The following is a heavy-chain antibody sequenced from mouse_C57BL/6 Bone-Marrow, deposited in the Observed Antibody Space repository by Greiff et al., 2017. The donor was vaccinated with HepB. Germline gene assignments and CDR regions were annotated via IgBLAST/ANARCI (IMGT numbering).Heavy chain of an antibody. CDR2: LSYDGRN. CDR3: ARSQYYGSSNWYFDV. J-gene: IGHJ1*03. D-gene: IGHD1-1*01. CDR1: GYSITSGYY. Sequence: EVQVVESGPGLVKPSQSLSLTCSVTGYSITSGYYWNWIRQFPGNQLEWLGFLSYDGRNNYNPSLKNRISITRDTSKNQFFLKLNSVTTEDTATYDCARSQYYGSSNWYFDVWGTGTTVTVSS. V-gene: IGHV3-6*01.